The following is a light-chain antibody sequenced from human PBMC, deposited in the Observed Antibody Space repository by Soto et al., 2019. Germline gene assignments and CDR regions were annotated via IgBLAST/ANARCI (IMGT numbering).Light chain of an antibody. V-gene: IGLV2-14*01. J-gene: IGLJ2*01. CDR1: SSDAAGYNY. Sequence: QAALTQPASVSGSPGQSITISCTGTSSDAAGYNYVSWYQQHPGKAPKLMMYDVSNRPSGVSNRFSGSKSGNTASLTISGLQAEDEADYYCSSYTSSSTVVFGGGTKVTVL. CDR2: DVS. CDR3: SSYTSSSTVV.